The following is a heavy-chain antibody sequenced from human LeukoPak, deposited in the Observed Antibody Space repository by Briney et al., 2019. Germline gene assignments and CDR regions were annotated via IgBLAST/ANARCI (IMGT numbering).Heavy chain of an antibody. CDR2: THYSGSP. D-gene: IGHD3-22*01. Sequence: SETLSLTCTVSGGSIRSDYWSWIRQPPGKGLEWIGYTHYSGSPNYNPSPTSRVTISVDTSKNQFSLKLSSVTAADTAVYFCARGPYSYDSSGAFDIWGQGTMVTVSS. CDR1: GGSIRSDY. V-gene: IGHV4-59*08. J-gene: IGHJ3*02. CDR3: ARGPYSYDSSGAFDI.